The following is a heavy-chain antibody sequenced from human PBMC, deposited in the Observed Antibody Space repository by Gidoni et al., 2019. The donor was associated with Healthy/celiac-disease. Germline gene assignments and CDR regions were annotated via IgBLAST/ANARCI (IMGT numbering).Heavy chain of an antibody. Sequence: QLQLQESGPGLVKPSETLSLTCTVSGGSISSSSYYWGWIRQPPGKGLEWIGSIYYSGSTYYNPSLKSRVTISVDTSKNQFSLKLSSVTAADTAVYYCARHDYQLLGPVYYYYYMDVWGKGTTVTVSS. J-gene: IGHJ6*03. D-gene: IGHD2-2*01. CDR1: GGSISSSSYY. CDR3: ARHDYQLLGPVYYYYYMDV. V-gene: IGHV4-39*01. CDR2: IYYSGST.